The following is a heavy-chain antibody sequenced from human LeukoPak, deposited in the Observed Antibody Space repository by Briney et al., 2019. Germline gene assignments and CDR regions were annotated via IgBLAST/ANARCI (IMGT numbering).Heavy chain of an antibody. CDR1: GGSISSYY. CDR3: ARSSELLLNWFDP. V-gene: IGHV4-59*08. D-gene: IGHD3-22*01. CDR2: IYYSGST. Sequence: SETLSLTCTVSGGSISSYYWSWIRQPPGKGLEWIGYIYYSGSTNYNPSLKSRVTISVDTSKNQFSLKLSSVTAADTAVYYCARSSELLLNWFDPWGRGTLVTVSS. J-gene: IGHJ5*02.